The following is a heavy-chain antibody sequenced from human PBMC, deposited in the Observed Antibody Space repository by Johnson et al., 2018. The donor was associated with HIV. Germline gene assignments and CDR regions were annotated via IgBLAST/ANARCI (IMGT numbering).Heavy chain of an antibody. CDR2: VSGRGGST. CDR1: GLIVSSSY. Sequence: VQVVESGGGLIQPGGSLRLSCAASGLIVSSSYMTWVRQGPGKGLEWVSGVSGRGGSTYYADSVKGRFTISRDNAKNTLYLQMNSLRAEDTAVYYCAKERRAPRAFDIWGQGTMVTVSS. V-gene: IGHV3-23*04. CDR3: AKERRAPRAFDI. J-gene: IGHJ3*02.